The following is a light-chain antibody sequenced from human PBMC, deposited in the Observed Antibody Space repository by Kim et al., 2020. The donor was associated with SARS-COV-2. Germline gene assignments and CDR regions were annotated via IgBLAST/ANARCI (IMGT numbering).Light chain of an antibody. CDR1: SSNIGAGYD. CDR2: DNS. Sequence: VTMSCTWRSSNIGAGYDVHWYQQLPGTAPKLLIYDNSNRPSGVPDRFSGSKSGTSASLAITGLQAEDEADYYCQSYDSSLSALYVFGTGTKVTVL. J-gene: IGLJ1*01. CDR3: QSYDSSLSALYV. V-gene: IGLV1-40*01.